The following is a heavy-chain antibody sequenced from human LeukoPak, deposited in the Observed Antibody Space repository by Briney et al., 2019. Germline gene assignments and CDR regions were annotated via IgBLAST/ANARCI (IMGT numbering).Heavy chain of an antibody. CDR1: GFTFSIYW. CDR2: IKQDGSEK. J-gene: IGHJ4*02. Sequence: GGSLRLSCAASGFTFSIYWMSWVRQAPGQGLEWVANIKQDGSEKYYVDSVKGRFTISRDNAKNSVYLQMNSLRAEDAAVYYCARYCSGGSCYDYWGQGTLVTVSS. D-gene: IGHD2-15*01. V-gene: IGHV3-7*01. CDR3: ARYCSGGSCYDY.